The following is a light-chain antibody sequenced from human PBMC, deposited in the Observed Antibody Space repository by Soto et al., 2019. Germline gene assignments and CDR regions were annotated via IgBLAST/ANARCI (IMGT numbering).Light chain of an antibody. J-gene: IGLJ1*01. CDR3: SSYTTSSTQV. CDR2: EVS. Sequence: QSVLTQPASVSGSPGQSITISCTGTSSDIGGYKHVSWYQQHPGKAPKLMIYEVSNRPSGVSNRFSGSKSGNTASLTISGLQAEDEADYYCSSYTTSSTQVFGTGT. V-gene: IGLV2-14*01. CDR1: SSDIGGYKH.